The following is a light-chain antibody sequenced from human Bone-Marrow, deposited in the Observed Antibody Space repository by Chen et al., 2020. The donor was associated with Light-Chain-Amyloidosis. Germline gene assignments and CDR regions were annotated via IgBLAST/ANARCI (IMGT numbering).Light chain of an antibody. CDR3: SSFTSSSSYV. CDR1: SGDVVTYNY. CDR2: AVS. J-gene: IGLJ1*01. V-gene: IGLV2-14*01. Sequence: QSALTPPASVSGSPGQSITISCTGTSGDVVTYNYVYWYQQHPGKAPKVMIYAVSNRPSGVSNRGSGSKSGNTASLTISGLQAEDEADYYCSSFTSSSSYVFGPGTKVTVL.